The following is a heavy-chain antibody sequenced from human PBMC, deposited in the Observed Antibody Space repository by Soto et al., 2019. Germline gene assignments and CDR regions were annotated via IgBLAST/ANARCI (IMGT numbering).Heavy chain of an antibody. V-gene: IGHV4-59*01. CDR1: GGSISSYY. Sequence: ETLSLTCTVSGGSISSYYWSWIRQPPGKGLEWIGYIYYSGSTNYNPSLRSRVTISVDTSKNQFSLKLSSVTAADTAVYYCARYRSGSVHYFDYWGQGTLVTVS. D-gene: IGHD3-3*01. CDR3: ARYRSGSVHYFDY. CDR2: IYYSGST. J-gene: IGHJ4*02.